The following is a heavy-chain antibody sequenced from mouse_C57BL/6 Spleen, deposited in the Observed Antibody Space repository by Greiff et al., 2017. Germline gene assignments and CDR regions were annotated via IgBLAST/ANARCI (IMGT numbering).Heavy chain of an antibody. CDR1: GYSFTGYY. Sequence: EVQLQQSGPELVKPGASVKISCKASGYSFTGYYMNWVKQSPEKSLEWIGEINPSTGGTTYNQKFKAKATLTVDKSSSTAYMQLKSLTSEDSAVYYCARSLTTVPFDYWGQGTTLTVSS. J-gene: IGHJ2*01. V-gene: IGHV1-42*01. D-gene: IGHD1-1*01. CDR3: ARSLTTVPFDY. CDR2: INPSTGGT.